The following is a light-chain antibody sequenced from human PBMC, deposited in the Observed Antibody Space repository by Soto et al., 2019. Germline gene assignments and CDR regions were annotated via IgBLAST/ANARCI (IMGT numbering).Light chain of an antibody. CDR3: QQYCRWPRT. V-gene: IGKV3-15*01. CDR1: QSVTNN. CDR2: GVS. J-gene: IGKJ4*01. Sequence: EIVMTQSPATLSVSPGERATLSCRASQSVTNNWLAWYQQKPGQAPRLLIYGVSTRATGIPARFSGSGSGAEFTLTIISLQSEDFAVYYCQQYCRWPRTFGEGTKVEIK.